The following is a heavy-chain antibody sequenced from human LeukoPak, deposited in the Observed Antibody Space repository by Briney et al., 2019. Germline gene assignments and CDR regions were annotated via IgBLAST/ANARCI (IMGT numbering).Heavy chain of an antibody. J-gene: IGHJ5*02. V-gene: IGHV4-39*07. Sequence: RPSETLSLTCSVSGGSISSRDHYWSWIRQPPGKGLEWIGEINHTGSTNYNPSLKSRVTISVDTSKNQFSLKLNSVTAADTAVYYCARGSQRGGAVAYNWFDPWGQGTLVTVSS. D-gene: IGHD6-19*01. CDR2: INHTGST. CDR1: GGSISSRDHY. CDR3: ARGSQRGGAVAYNWFDP.